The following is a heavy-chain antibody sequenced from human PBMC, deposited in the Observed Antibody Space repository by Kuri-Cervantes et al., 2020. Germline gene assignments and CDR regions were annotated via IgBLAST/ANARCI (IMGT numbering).Heavy chain of an antibody. V-gene: IGHV4-59*12. Sequence: SETLSLTCTVSGGSISSYYWSWIRQPPGKGLEWIGSIYYSGSTYYNPSLKSRVTISEDTSKNQFSLKLSSVTAADTAVYYCARVSIAVAGVIDYWGQGTLVTVSS. CDR2: IYYSGST. CDR3: ARVSIAVAGVIDY. D-gene: IGHD6-19*01. J-gene: IGHJ4*02. CDR1: GGSISSYY.